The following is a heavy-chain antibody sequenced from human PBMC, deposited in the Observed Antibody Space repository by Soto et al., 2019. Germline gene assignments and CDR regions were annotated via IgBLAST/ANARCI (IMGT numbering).Heavy chain of an antibody. Sequence: QITLKESGPALVKPTQTLTLTCTFSGFSLSTSGVGVGWIRQPPGKALEWLALIYWDGEKRYSPSQKSRLAITTDTSKNQVVLTMTNLEPVHTATYYGAHLIVVPPSDVFDVWGQGTMVAVSS. CDR3: AHLIVVPPSDVFDV. D-gene: IGHD2-2*01. CDR2: IYWDGEK. CDR1: GFSLSTSGVG. J-gene: IGHJ3*01. V-gene: IGHV2-5*02.